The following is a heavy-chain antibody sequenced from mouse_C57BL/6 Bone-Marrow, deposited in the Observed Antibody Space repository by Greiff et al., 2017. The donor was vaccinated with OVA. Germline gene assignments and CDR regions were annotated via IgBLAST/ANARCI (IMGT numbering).Heavy chain of an antibody. Sequence: VQLQQSGAELARPGASVKLSCKASGYTFTSYGVSWVKQRTGQGLEWIGEIYPRSSNTYYNEKFKGKATLTADKSSSTAYLELRSLTSEDSAVYFCARSYYYGSRYFDVWGTGTTVTVSS. CDR3: ARSYYYGSRYFDV. CDR2: IYPRSSNT. D-gene: IGHD1-1*01. J-gene: IGHJ1*03. V-gene: IGHV1-81*01. CDR1: GYTFTSYG.